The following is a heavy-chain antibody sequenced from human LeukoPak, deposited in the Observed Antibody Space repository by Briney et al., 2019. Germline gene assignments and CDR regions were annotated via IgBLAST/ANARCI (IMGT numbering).Heavy chain of an antibody. CDR2: ISSSGSTI. Sequence: GGSLRLSCAASGFTFSSYEMNWVRQAPGKGLEWVSYISSSGSTIYYADSVKGRFTISRDNAKNSLYLQMNSLRSDDTAVYYCATYYYDSSGYYTLSVWAFDIWGQGTMVTVSS. CDR1: GFTFSSYE. V-gene: IGHV3-48*03. CDR3: ATYYYDSSGYYTLSVWAFDI. D-gene: IGHD3-22*01. J-gene: IGHJ3*02.